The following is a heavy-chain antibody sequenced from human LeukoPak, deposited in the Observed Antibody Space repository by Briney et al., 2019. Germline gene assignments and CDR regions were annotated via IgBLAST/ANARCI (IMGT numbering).Heavy chain of an antibody. J-gene: IGHJ6*04. D-gene: IGHD2-21*02. V-gene: IGHV4-34*01. Sequence: SETLSLTCAVYGGTFSGYYWSWIRQPPGKGLEWIAEINHSGSTNYNPSLKSRVTISVDTSKDQFSLKLSSVTAADTAVYYCARASLAYCGGDCYSEGGSCGMDVWGKGTTVTVSS. CDR3: ARASLAYCGGDCYSEGGSCGMDV. CDR1: GGTFSGYY. CDR2: INHSGST.